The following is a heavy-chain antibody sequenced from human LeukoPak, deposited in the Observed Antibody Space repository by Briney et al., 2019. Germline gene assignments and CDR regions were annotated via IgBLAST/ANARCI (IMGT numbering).Heavy chain of an antibody. CDR3: ARWDDYGEHFDY. CDR2: ISAYNGNT. J-gene: IGHJ4*02. Sequence: GASVKVSCTASGYTFTSYGISWVRQAPGQGLEGMGWISAYNGNTNHAQKLQGRVTMTTDTSTSTAYMELRSLRSDDTAVYYCARWDDYGEHFDYWGQGTLVTVSS. V-gene: IGHV1-18*01. CDR1: GYTFTSYG. D-gene: IGHD4-17*01.